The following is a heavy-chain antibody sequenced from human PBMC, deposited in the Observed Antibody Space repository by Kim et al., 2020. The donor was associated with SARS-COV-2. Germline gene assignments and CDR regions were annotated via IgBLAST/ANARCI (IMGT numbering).Heavy chain of an antibody. V-gene: IGHV3-23*01. J-gene: IGHJ3*02. CDR1: GFTFSIYA. CDR3: AKDDTITMFRGVFDS. CDR2: ISGSGGST. Sequence: GGSLRLSCAASGFTFSIYAMSWVRQAPGKGLEWVSSISGSGGSTYDADSVKGRFTISRDNTKNTLYLQMNSMRAEDTAVYYCAKDDTITMFRGVFDSWGQGTMVTVSS. D-gene: IGHD3-10*01.